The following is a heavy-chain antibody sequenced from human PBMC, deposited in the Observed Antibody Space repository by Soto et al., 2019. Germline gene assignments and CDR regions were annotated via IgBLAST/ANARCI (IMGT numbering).Heavy chain of an antibody. CDR2: ISSDGSKT. CDR1: GFTFTDHG. V-gene: IGHV3-30*18. CDR3: AKDPFASVAGPNYIDY. J-gene: IGHJ4*01. Sequence: GGSLRLSCVASGFTFTDHGVHWVRQAPGKGLEWLATISSDGSKTYYADSVRGPITISRDNPKNTVYLQMTRLMTEDTVVYYCAKDPFASVAGPNYIDYWGHGTLVTVSS. D-gene: IGHD6-19*01.